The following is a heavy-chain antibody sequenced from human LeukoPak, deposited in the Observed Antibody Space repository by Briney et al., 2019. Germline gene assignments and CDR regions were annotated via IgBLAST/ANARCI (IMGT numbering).Heavy chain of an antibody. CDR2: IDTSGST. CDR3: ASGGPGDSGYDSWFDP. D-gene: IGHD5-12*01. J-gene: IGHJ5*02. Sequence: PSVTLSLTCTVSAGSTSSIYWNWNPHPAGQGLEGIVRIDTSGSTNYNASLNSRVIMSIDTSTKQFSLRLSSVTAAETAVYYCASGGPGDSGYDSWFDPWGQGALVTVSS. CDR1: AGSTSSIY. V-gene: IGHV4-4*07.